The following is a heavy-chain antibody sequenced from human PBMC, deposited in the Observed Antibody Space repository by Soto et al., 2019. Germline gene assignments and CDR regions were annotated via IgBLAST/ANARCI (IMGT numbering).Heavy chain of an antibody. CDR3: AKRPKAGRPVDV. D-gene: IGHD6-6*01. CDR2: INPSGDST. CDR1: GFTFSSYS. J-gene: IGHJ6*04. Sequence: EVQLSESGGGLVQPGGSLRLSCAASGFTFSSYSMSWVRQAPGKGLEWVSAINPSGDSTYYADSVKGRLTISRDNSKNTLYLRRDSLRAEDTAIYDCAKRPKAGRPVDVWGKGTTVTVSS. V-gene: IGHV3-23*01.